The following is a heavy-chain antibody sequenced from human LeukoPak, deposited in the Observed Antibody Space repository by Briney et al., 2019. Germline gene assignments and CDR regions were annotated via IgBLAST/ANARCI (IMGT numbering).Heavy chain of an antibody. Sequence: PGGSLRLSCAASGFIFSGYWMTWVRQAPGKGLEWVASIKQDGSDQHYVDAVKGRCTISRDNAKNSLYLQMNNLRADDTAVYDCAKNIAAPGRESYYLYGMDVWGQGNTVTVSS. D-gene: IGHD6-25*01. J-gene: IGHJ6*02. CDR1: GFIFSGYW. CDR2: IKQDGSDQ. V-gene: IGHV3-7*01. CDR3: AKNIAAPGRESYYLYGMDV.